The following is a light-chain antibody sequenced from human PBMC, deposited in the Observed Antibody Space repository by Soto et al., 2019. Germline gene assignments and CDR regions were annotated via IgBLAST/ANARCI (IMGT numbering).Light chain of an antibody. Sequence: QSALTQPASVSLSPGQSITISCTGTSSDVGGYDYVSLYQLHPGKAPKLMVFEVSNRPSGVSYRFSGSKSGNTASLTISGLQAEDEADYFCSSYSISTAYLFGTGTKVTVL. CDR3: SSYSISTAYL. V-gene: IGLV2-14*01. J-gene: IGLJ1*01. CDR1: SSDVGGYDY. CDR2: EVS.